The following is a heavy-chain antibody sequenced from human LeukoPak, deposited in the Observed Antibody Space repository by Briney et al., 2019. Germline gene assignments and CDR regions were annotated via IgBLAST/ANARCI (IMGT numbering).Heavy chain of an antibody. Sequence: ASVKLSCKASGYTFTSYDINWVRHATGQGLQWRGWMIPNSGNTGYAQKFQGRVTMTRNTSISTAYMELSSLRSEDTAVYYCARLVAARLSWFDPWGQGTLVTVSS. D-gene: IGHD6-6*01. J-gene: IGHJ5*02. CDR1: GYTFTSYD. V-gene: IGHV1-8*01. CDR3: ARLVAARLSWFDP. CDR2: MIPNSGNT.